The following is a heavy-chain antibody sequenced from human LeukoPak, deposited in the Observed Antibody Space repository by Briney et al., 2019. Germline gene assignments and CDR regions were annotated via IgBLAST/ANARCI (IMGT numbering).Heavy chain of an antibody. D-gene: IGHD2-2*01. CDR1: GYTFTSYY. Sequence: ASVKVSCKASGYTFTSYYMHWVRQAPGQGLEWMGIINPSGGSTSYAQKFQGRVTMTRDMSTSTVYMELSSLRSEDTAVYHCARCVPAATAGVNAFDIWGQGTMVTVSS. V-gene: IGHV1-46*01. CDR2: INPSGGST. J-gene: IGHJ3*02. CDR3: ARCVPAATAGVNAFDI.